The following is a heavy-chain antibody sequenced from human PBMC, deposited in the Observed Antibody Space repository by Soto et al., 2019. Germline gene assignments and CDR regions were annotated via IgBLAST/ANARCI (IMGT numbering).Heavy chain of an antibody. J-gene: IGHJ6*02. CDR3: AREVSRGAPGTLHYYYYGMGV. CDR1: GGTFSSYA. CDR2: IIPIFGTA. D-gene: IGHD6-13*01. V-gene: IGHV1-69*13. Sequence: AVKVSCKASGGTFSSYAISWVRQAPGQELEWMGGIIPIFGTANYAQKFQGSVTITADESTSTAYMELSSLRSDDTAVYYCAREVSRGAPGTLHYYYYGMGVWGQGTTVTVSS.